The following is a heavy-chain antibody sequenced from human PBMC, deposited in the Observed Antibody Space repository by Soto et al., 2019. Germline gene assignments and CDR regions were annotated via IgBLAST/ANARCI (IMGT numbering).Heavy chain of an antibody. Sequence: QVQLVESGGGVVQPGRSLRLSCAASGFHFTSYGMHWVREGPDKGLELVAIISYDGSDKSYSDSVKGRFTISRDNSKNTLYLQMNSLRPEDTALYYCVGGQYYFDYRGQGTLVIVSS. CDR2: ISYDGSDK. CDR1: GFHFTSYG. V-gene: IGHV3-30*03. J-gene: IGHJ4*02. CDR3: VGGQYYFDY. D-gene: IGHD3-10*01.